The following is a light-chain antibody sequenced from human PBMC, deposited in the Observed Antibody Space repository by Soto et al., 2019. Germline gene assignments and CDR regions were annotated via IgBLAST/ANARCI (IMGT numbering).Light chain of an antibody. CDR2: DAS. Sequence: EIVLTQSPATLSLCRFEISTLSFRASQSVGDYLGWYQQKPGQAPRLLIYDASQRATGVPARFSASGSGTDFTLTISSLEPEDFATYYCQQREDWPRAFGGGTKVDIK. CDR1: QSVGDY. V-gene: IGKV3-11*01. CDR3: QQREDWPRA. J-gene: IGKJ4*01.